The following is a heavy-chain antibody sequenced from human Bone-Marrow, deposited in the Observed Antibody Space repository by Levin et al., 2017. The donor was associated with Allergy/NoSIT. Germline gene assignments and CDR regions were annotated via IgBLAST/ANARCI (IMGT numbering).Heavy chain of an antibody. CDR2: ISYEGKNE. V-gene: IGHV3-30*18. J-gene: IGHJ3*02. Sequence: GGSLRLSCVGSGFTFSSFAMHWVRQAPGKGLEWVAVISYEGKNEHYGDSVKGRFTISRDNSKNTLYLQMNSLRPEDTALYYCAKDRSGGYRDWDGFDIWCQGTMVSVSS. D-gene: IGHD1-26*01. CDR3: AKDRSGGYRDWDGFDI. CDR1: GFTFSSFA.